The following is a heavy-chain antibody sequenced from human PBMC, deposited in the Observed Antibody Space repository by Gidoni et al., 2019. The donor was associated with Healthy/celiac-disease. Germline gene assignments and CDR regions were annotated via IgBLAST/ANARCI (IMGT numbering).Heavy chain of an antibody. CDR1: GFTFSSYA. CDR3: ARDPDSYGYVPYGIWLDY. J-gene: IGHJ4*02. Sequence: QVQLVESGGGVVQPGRSLRLACAASGFTFSSYALHWVRQAPGKGLEWVAVISYDGSNKYYADSVKGRFTISRDNSKNTLYLQMNSLRAEDTAVYYCARDPDSYGYVPYGIWLDYWGQGTLVTVSS. V-gene: IGHV3-30-3*01. D-gene: IGHD5-18*01. CDR2: ISYDGSNK.